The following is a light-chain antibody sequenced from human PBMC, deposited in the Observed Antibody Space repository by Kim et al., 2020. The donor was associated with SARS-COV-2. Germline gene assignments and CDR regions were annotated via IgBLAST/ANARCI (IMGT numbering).Light chain of an antibody. CDR1: QSSSRL. V-gene: IGKV1-5*03. Sequence: ASGEGMVTMSCRGNQSSSRLVVCYQQTPGKAPQLLLDKAYRLDSGVPTGFGGGCGGTSFTLTISRQQPDYFASYYCQQYNNYPLTFGGGTKVDIK. J-gene: IGKJ4*01. CDR2: KAY. CDR3: QQYNNYPLT.